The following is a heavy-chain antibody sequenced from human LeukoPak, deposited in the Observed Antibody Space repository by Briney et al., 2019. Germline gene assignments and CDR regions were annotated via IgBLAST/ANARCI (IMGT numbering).Heavy chain of an antibody. CDR1: GFTFSDYY. V-gene: IGHV3-11*01. CDR2: ISSSGSTI. D-gene: IGHD6-19*01. CDR3: ARDYSSAWPDAFDI. Sequence: PGGSLRLSCAASGFTFSDYYMSWIRQAPGKGLEWVSYISSSGSTIYYADSVKGRFTISRDNARNPLYLQMNSLRAEDTAVYYCARDYSSAWPDAFDIWGQGTMVTVSS. J-gene: IGHJ3*02.